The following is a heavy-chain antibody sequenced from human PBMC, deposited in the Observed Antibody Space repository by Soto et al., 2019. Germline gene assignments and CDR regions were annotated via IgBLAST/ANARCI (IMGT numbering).Heavy chain of an antibody. Sequence: QVQLRESGPGLVKPSGTLSLTCAVSGGSISSSNWWSWVRQPPGKGLEWSGEIYHSGSTNYNPSLKLRVTISVDKSKIQFSLKLSYVTAADAAVYYCAIGSGSYYYGMDVWGQGTTVTVSS. D-gene: IGHD1-26*01. CDR1: GGSISSSNW. J-gene: IGHJ6*02. CDR3: AIGSGSYYYGMDV. CDR2: IYHSGST. V-gene: IGHV4-4*02.